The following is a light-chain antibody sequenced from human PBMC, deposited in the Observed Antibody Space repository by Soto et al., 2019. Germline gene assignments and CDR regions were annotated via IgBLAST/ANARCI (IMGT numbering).Light chain of an antibody. CDR2: AAS. CDR1: QNIGTS. J-gene: IGKJ2*01. V-gene: IGKV1-39*01. Sequence: DIQMTQSPSSLSASVGDRVTITCRASQNIGTSLNWYQQRPGNAPQVLMYAASSLQSGVSSRFRGSGYGTNCTLTVSSLQPEDFAIYYCQQSSFTGYTFGQGTNRDIK. CDR3: QQSSFTGYT.